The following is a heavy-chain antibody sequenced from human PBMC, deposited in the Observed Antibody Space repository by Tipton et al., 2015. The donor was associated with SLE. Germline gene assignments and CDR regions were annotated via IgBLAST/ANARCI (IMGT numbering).Heavy chain of an antibody. J-gene: IGHJ4*02. CDR1: GFTFSSYG. Sequence: SGFTFSSYGMHWVRQAPGKGLEWVSYISSSSSTIYYADSVKGRFTISRDNAKNSLYLQMNSLRAEDTAVYYCAREGPAAPCWGQGTLVTVSS. V-gene: IGHV3-48*04. CDR3: AREGPAAPC. D-gene: IGHD2-2*01. CDR2: ISSSSSTI.